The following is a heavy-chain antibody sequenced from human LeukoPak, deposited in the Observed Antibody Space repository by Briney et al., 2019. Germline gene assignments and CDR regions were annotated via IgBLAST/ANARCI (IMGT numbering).Heavy chain of an antibody. CDR3: AKGLRIAAAGSGFDY. Sequence: GGSLRLSCAASGFTFSSYAMSWVRQAPGKGLEWVSAISGSGGSTYYADSVKGRFTISRDNSKNTPYLQMNSLRAEDTAVYYCAKGLRIAAAGSGFDYWGQGTLVTVSS. CDR2: ISGSGGST. V-gene: IGHV3-23*01. J-gene: IGHJ4*02. CDR1: GFTFSSYA. D-gene: IGHD6-13*01.